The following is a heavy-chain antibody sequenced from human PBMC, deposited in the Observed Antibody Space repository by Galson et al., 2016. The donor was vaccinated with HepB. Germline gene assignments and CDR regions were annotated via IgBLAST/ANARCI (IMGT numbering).Heavy chain of an antibody. CDR1: GFTLSNYN. CDR3: TSDYGGFDP. Sequence: SLRLSCAASGFTLSNYNVHWVRQAPGKGLKWVAIMSYDGANTFYADSVKGRFTISRDNSKNTLSLQMNSLRPDDTGVYYCTSDYGGFDPWGQGTLVTVSS. D-gene: IGHD4/OR15-4a*01. CDR2: MSYDGANT. V-gene: IGHV3-30-3*01. J-gene: IGHJ5*02.